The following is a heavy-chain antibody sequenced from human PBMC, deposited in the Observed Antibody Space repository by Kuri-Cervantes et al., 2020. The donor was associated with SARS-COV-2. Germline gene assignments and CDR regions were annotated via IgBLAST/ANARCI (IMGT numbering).Heavy chain of an antibody. CDR1: GFTFSSYD. Sequence: GESLKISCAASGFTFSSYDMHWVRQATGKGLEWVSAIGTAGDPYYPGSVKGRFTISRDNSKNTLYLQMNSLRAEDTAVYYCAREGQQQLVPGRYYYYYYGMDVWGQGTTVTVSS. V-gene: IGHV3-13*05. D-gene: IGHD6-13*01. J-gene: IGHJ6*02. CDR2: IGTAGDP. CDR3: AREGQQQLVPGRYYYYYYGMDV.